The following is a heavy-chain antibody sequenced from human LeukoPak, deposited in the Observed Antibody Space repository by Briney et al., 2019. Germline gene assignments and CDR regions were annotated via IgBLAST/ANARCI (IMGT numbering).Heavy chain of an antibody. J-gene: IGHJ3*01. CDR1: GLSVRTNF. D-gene: IGHD3/OR15-3a*01. CDR3: AKGRWGLTINNFDL. V-gene: IGHV3-23*01. Sequence: PGGSLRLSCAVSGLSVRTNFMSWVRQAPGKGLEWVSVISDRGDSTYYGDSVKGRFTISRDSSKNTLYLQMNSLGGEDTALYYCAKGRWGLTINNFDLWGQGTMVTVSS. CDR2: ISDRGDST.